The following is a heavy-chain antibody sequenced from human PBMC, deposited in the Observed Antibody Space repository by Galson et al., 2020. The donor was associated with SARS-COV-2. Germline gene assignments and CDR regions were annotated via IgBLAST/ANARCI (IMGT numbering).Heavy chain of an antibody. Sequence: ASVKVSCKASGYTFTGYYMHWVRQAPGQGLEWMGWINPNSGGTNYAQQFQGRVTMTRDTSISTAYMELSRLRSDDTAVYYCASARGPDYYDSSGYLDYWGQGTLVTVSS. CDR2: INPNSGGT. V-gene: IGHV1-2*02. CDR3: ASARGPDYYDSSGYLDY. CDR1: GYTFTGYY. D-gene: IGHD3-22*01. J-gene: IGHJ4*02.